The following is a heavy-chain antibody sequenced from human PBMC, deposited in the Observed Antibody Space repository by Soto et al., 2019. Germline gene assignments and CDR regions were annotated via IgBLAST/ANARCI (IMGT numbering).Heavy chain of an antibody. CDR2: IYSGGAT. J-gene: IGHJ4*02. D-gene: IGHD1-1*01. Sequence: EVQLVESGGVLVQPGGSLRLSCAASGFTVSNNYMRWFRPAPGKGLEWVSLIYSGGATYYADSVKGRFTISRDNTKNTMYLQMNSLRAEDTAVYYCARDGTYNWVGGQGILVTVSS. CDR3: ARDGTYNWV. V-gene: IGHV3-66*01. CDR1: GFTVSNNY.